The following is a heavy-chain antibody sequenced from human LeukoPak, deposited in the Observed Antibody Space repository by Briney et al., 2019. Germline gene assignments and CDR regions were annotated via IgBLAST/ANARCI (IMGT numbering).Heavy chain of an antibody. V-gene: IGHV3-15*07. D-gene: IGHD3-3*01. J-gene: IGHJ4*02. CDR1: GFTFSNAW. CDR2: IKSKTDGGTT. Sequence: SGGSLRLSCAASGFTFSNAWMNWVRQAPGKGLEWVGRIKSKTDGGTTDYAAPVKGRFTISRDDSKNTLYLQMNSLKTEDTAVYYCTTMYYDFWSGYFNFDYWGQGTLVTVSS. CDR3: TTMYYDFWSGYFNFDY.